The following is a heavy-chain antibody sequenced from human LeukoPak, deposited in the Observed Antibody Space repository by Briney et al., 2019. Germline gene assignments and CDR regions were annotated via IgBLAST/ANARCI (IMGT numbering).Heavy chain of an antibody. D-gene: IGHD1-7*01. CDR1: GFTFSSYA. V-gene: IGHV3-30-3*01. J-gene: IGHJ2*01. CDR2: ISYDGSNK. Sequence: PGRSLRLSCAASGFTFSSYAMHWVRQAPGKGLEWVAVISYDGSNKYYADSVKGRFTISRDNSKNTLYLQMNSLRAEDTAVYYCAKVRPPARPLNYDYWYFDLWGRGTLVTVSS. CDR3: AKVRPPARPLNYDYWYFDL.